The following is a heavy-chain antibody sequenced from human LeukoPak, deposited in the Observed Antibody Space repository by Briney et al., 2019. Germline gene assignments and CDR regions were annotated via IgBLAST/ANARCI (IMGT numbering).Heavy chain of an antibody. CDR2: ISYDGSNK. D-gene: IGHD3-22*01. V-gene: IGHV3-30-3*01. CDR1: GFTFSSYA. J-gene: IGHJ4*02. CDR3: ARDYDSSGYSPDY. Sequence: GGSLRLSCAASGFTFSSYAMHWVRQAPGKGLEWVAVISYDGSNKYYADSVKGRFTMSRDNSKNTLYLQMNSLRAEDTAVYYCARDYDSSGYSPDYWGQGTLVTVSS.